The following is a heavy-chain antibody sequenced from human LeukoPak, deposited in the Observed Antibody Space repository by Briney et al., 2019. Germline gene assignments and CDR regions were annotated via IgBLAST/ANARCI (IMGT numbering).Heavy chain of an antibody. CDR2: ISSSSSTI. J-gene: IGHJ6*03. CDR1: GFAFSSYW. D-gene: IGHD5-18*01. Sequence: GGSLRLSCEASGFAFSSYWMHWVRQAPGKGLEWVSYISSSSSTIYYADSVKGQFTISRDNAKNSLYLQMNSLRAEDTAVYYCARVGYSYGWKGVYYYYYMDVWGKGTTVTVSS. CDR3: ARVGYSYGWKGVYYYYYMDV. V-gene: IGHV3-48*04.